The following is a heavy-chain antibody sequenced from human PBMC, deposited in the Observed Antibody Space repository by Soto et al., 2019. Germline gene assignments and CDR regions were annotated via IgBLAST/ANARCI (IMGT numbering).Heavy chain of an antibody. Sequence: GGSLRLSCAASGFTFSSYAMHWVRQAPGKGLEWVAVISYDGSNKYYADSVKGRFTISRDNSKDTLYLQMNSLRAEDTAVYYCASAVVVAANVDYWGQGTLVTVSS. CDR3: ASAVVVAANVDY. J-gene: IGHJ4*02. V-gene: IGHV3-30-3*01. CDR2: ISYDGSNK. CDR1: GFTFSSYA. D-gene: IGHD2-15*01.